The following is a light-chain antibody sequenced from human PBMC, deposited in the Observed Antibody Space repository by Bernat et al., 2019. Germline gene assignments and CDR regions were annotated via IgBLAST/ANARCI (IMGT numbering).Light chain of an antibody. CDR2: DVN. J-gene: IGLJ2*01. CDR3: CSYAGSPTYVI. Sequence: QSALTQPASVSGSPGQSITISCTGSSSDIGSYDLVSWYQHHPGKAPKLMIHDVNKRPSGVSHRFSGSRSGNTASLTISGLQPEDEADYYCCSYAGSPTYVIFGGGTRLTVL. CDR1: SSDIGSYDL. V-gene: IGLV2-23*02.